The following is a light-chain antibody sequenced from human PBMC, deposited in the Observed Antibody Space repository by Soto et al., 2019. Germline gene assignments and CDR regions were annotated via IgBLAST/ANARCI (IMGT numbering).Light chain of an antibody. CDR3: ATWDDSLDGYV. Sequence: QSVLTQPPSASGTPGQRVTISCSGSSSNIGSNTVNWYQQLPGTAPKLLIYSHNQRTSGVPDRFSVSKSGTSASLAISGLQSEDEADYYCATWDDSLDGYVFGTGTKLTVL. CDR1: SSNIGSNT. J-gene: IGLJ1*01. V-gene: IGLV1-44*01. CDR2: SHN.